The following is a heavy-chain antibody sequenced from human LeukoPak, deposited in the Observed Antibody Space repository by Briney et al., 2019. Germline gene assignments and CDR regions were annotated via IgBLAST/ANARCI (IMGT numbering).Heavy chain of an antibody. Sequence: PSETLSLTCTVSGGSISSYYWSWIRQPPGKGLEWVGYIYYSGSTNYNPSLKSRVTISVDTSKNQFSLKLSSVTAADTAVYYCARAGEGSLIDYWGQGTLVTVSS. D-gene: IGHD3-10*01. CDR1: GGSISSYY. CDR3: ARAGEGSLIDY. CDR2: IYYSGST. V-gene: IGHV4-59*01. J-gene: IGHJ4*02.